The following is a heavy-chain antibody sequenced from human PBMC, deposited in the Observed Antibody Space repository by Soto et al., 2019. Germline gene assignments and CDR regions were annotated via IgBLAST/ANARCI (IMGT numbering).Heavy chain of an antibody. J-gene: IGHJ4*02. V-gene: IGHV3-13*01. CDR2: IGTAGDT. CDR3: ARAPRGGYFTDY. D-gene: IGHD2-8*01. CDR1: GFTFSSYD. Sequence: EVQLVESGGGLVQPGGSLRLSCAASGFTFSSYDMHWVRQATGKGLEWVSAIGTAGDTYYPGSVKGRFTISRENAKNSLYLQMNSLRAGVTAVYYCARAPRGGYFTDYWGQGTLVTVSS.